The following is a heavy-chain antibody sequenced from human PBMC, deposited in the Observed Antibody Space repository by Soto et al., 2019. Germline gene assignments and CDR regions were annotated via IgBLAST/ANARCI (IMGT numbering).Heavy chain of an antibody. Sequence: PGESLNISWKGSGYSFTSYWISWLRPMPGKGLEWMGRIDPSDSYTNYSPSFQGHVTISADKSISTAYLQSSSLKSSDTAMYYCARHGGSSPEYYFDYWGQGTLVTVSS. CDR3: ARHGGSSPEYYFDY. D-gene: IGHD6-13*01. CDR2: IDPSDSYT. CDR1: GYSFTSYW. V-gene: IGHV5-10-1*01. J-gene: IGHJ4*02.